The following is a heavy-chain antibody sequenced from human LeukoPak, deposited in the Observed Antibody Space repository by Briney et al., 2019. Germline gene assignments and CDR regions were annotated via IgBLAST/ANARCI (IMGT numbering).Heavy chain of an antibody. CDR3: ARDPLQFAPYFDS. V-gene: IGHV4-59*11. CDR2: IYYSGTT. D-gene: IGHD3-10*01. Sequence: SETLSLTSTVSAGSIGSHYWSWIRQPPGKGLEWIGYIYYSGTTNYNPSFKSRVTISVDTSKNQFSLKLSSVTAADTAVYYCARDPLQFAPYFDSWGQGALVTVSS. J-gene: IGHJ4*02. CDR1: AGSIGSHY.